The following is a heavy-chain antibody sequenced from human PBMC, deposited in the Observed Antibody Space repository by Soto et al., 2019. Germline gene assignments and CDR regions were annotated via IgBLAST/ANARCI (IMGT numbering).Heavy chain of an antibody. D-gene: IGHD3-3*01. CDR3: ARFTYYDSPNYFDY. J-gene: IGHJ4*02. CDR1: GFTFSDYY. Sequence: PGGSLRLSCAASGFTFSDYYMSWIRQAPGKGLEWVSYISSSGSTIYYADSVKGRFTISRDNAKNSLYLQMNSLRAEDTAVYYCARFTYYDSPNYFDYWGQGTLVTVSS. V-gene: IGHV3-11*01. CDR2: ISSSGSTI.